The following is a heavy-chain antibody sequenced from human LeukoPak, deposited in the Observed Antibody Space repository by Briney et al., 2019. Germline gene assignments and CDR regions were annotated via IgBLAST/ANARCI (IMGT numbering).Heavy chain of an antibody. CDR2: ISRSGDSI. Sequence: PGGSLRLSCAASGFTFSSYEMNWVRQAPGKGLERGSYISRSGDSIYYADSVRGRFIISRDNARNLLYLQMNSLRDEDTALYHCAREGLLLGAFDIWGQRTTVTVSS. V-gene: IGHV3-48*03. D-gene: IGHD2-15*01. J-gene: IGHJ3*02. CDR1: GFTFSSYE. CDR3: AREGLLLGAFDI.